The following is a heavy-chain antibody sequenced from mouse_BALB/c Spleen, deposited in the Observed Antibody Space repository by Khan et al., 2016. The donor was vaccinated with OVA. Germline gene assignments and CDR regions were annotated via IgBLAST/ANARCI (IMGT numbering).Heavy chain of an antibody. D-gene: IGHD4-1*01. V-gene: IGHV1S136*01. CDR2: INPDNDGI. Sequence: VQLQQAGPDLVKPGASVKMSCKASGYTFTNYVMHWVKQKPGQGLEWIGYINPDNDGIRYNEKFKDKATLTSDKSSSTAYLAPSSLTSADFAVYYCAREASNWEVSFAYWGQGTLVTGPA. J-gene: IGHJ3*01. CDR3: AREASNWEVSFAY. CDR1: GYTFTNYV.